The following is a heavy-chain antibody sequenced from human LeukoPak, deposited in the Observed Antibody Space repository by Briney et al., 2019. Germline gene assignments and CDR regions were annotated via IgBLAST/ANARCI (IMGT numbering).Heavy chain of an antibody. CDR1: GGSISSYY. CDR2: IYYTGST. Sequence: SETLSLTCTVSGGSISSYYWSWIRQPPGKGLEWIGYIYYTGSTNYNPSLKSRVTISVDTSKNHFSLKLSSVTAADTAVYYCARMYDSSGYYYPFDYWGQGALVTVSS. J-gene: IGHJ4*02. V-gene: IGHV4-59*08. CDR3: ARMYDSSGYYYPFDY. D-gene: IGHD3-22*01.